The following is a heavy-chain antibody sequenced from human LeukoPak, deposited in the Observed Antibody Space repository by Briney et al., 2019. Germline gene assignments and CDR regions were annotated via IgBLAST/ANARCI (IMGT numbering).Heavy chain of an antibody. CDR3: AREGYCSSSSCSYYYYYYMDV. CDR2: IYTSGST. J-gene: IGHJ6*03. Sequence: SQTLSLTCTVSGGSISSGGYYWSWIRQPPGKGLEWIGRIYTSGSTNYNPSLKSRVTMSVDTSKNQFSLKLSSVTAADTAVYYCAREGYCSSSSCSYYYYYYMDVWGKGTTVTVSS. CDR1: GGSISSGGYY. V-gene: IGHV4-61*02. D-gene: IGHD2-15*01.